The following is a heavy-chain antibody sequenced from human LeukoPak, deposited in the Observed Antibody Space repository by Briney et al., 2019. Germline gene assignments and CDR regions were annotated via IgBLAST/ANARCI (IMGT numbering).Heavy chain of an antibody. CDR1: GFTFSSYA. Sequence: GGSLRLSCAASGFTFSSYAMSWVRQAPGKGLEWVSAISGSGGSTYYADSVKGRFTISRDNSKNTLYLQMNSLRAEDTAVYYCAKAAASSRITMIVVLNWGQGTLVTVSS. CDR2: ISGSGGST. CDR3: AKAAASSRITMIVVLN. J-gene: IGHJ4*02. D-gene: IGHD3-22*01. V-gene: IGHV3-23*01.